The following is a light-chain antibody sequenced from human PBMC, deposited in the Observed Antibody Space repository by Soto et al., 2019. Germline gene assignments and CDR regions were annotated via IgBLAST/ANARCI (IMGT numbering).Light chain of an antibody. V-gene: IGKV1-39*01. CDR1: QAISNY. Sequence: DHHITQSPSCLSDSVGDSVTITCRASQAISNYLNWYQQKPGKAPNLLIFGAKTLQSGVPSRFSGSGYGTDFTLTITTLQPEDVGIYYCQLCPATPLTFGQVTRLEIK. CDR3: QLCPATPLT. J-gene: IGKJ5*01. CDR2: GAK.